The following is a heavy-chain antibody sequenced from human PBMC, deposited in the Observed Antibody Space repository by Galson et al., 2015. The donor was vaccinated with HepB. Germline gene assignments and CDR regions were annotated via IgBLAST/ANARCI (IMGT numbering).Heavy chain of an antibody. J-gene: IGHJ4*02. CDR3: ARLIAAAGCFGY. CDR2: IKQDGSEK. V-gene: IGHV3-7*03. CDR1: GFTFSSYW. D-gene: IGHD6-13*01. Sequence: SLRLSCAAFGFTFSSYWMSWVRQAPGKGLEWVANIKQDGSEKYYVDSVKGRFTISRDNAKNSLYLQMNSLRAEDTAVYYCARLIAAAGCFGYWGQGTLVTVFS.